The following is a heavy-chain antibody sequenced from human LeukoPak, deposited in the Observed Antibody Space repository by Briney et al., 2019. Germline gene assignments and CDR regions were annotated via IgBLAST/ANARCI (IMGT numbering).Heavy chain of an antibody. V-gene: IGHV4-59*08. CDR1: GGSISGYY. J-gene: IGHJ2*01. D-gene: IGHD3-22*01. Sequence: SETLSLTCAVSGGSISGYYWTWIRQPPGKRLEWVGYIYSSGSTDYNPSLQSRLTMSVDTSKNQFSLKLTSVTAADTAVYYCARWVYDRSGYYPDWYFDLWGRGTLVTVSS. CDR3: ARWVYDRSGYYPDWYFDL. CDR2: IYSSGST.